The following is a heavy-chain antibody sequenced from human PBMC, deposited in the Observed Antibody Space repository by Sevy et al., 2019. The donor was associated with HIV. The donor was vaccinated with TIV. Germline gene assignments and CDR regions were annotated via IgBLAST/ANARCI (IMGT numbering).Heavy chain of an antibody. CDR2: ITSSSNTI. CDR3: ARDRGRGEVALDL. V-gene: IGHV3-48*02. D-gene: IGHD3-10*01. J-gene: IGHJ5*02. CDR1: GFRFRDYR. Sequence: GGSLRLSCAASGFRFRDYRMNWVRQAPGKGLEWVSYITSSSNTINYADSVKGRFTISRDNGRNSLYLQINSLRHEDTAVYYCARDRGRGEVALDLWGQGPLVTVSS.